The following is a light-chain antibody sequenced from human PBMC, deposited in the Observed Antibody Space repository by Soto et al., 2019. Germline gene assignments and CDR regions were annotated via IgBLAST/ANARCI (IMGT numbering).Light chain of an antibody. V-gene: IGKV3-20*01. CDR3: QQFGGSPPSWT. CDR1: QSVSSNS. CDR2: GAS. Sequence: ESVLTQSPGTLSLSPGERATLSCRASQSVSSNSLAWYQQKPGQAPRLLIYGASSRATGTPDRFSGSGSGTDFTLTISRLEHDDFAVYYCQQFGGSPPSWTFGQGTKVEI. J-gene: IGKJ1*01.